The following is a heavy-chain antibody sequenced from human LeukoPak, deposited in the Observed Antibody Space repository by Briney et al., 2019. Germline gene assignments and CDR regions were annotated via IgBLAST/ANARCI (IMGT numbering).Heavy chain of an antibody. CDR1: GGSISSYY. J-gene: IGHJ3*02. V-gene: IGHV4-39*01. CDR3: ARQDIVVVPNAFDI. D-gene: IGHD2-2*01. CDR2: FYYCGST. Sequence: SETLSLTCTVSGGSISSYYWGWVRQPPGKGVERIGSFYYCGSTYYHPSLKRRVTISVDTSKNQFSLKLSSVTAADTAVYYCARQDIVVVPNAFDIWGQGTMVTVSS.